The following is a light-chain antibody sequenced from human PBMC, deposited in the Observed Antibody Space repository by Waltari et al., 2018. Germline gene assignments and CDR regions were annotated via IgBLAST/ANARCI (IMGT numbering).Light chain of an antibody. J-gene: IGKJ1*01. CDR3: LQYSNSPWT. Sequence: DIQMTQSPSSLSASVGDTVTITCRASQSINNWLAWYQQKPGKAPKLLIYKASSLQSGVPSRFSGSGSGTDFTLTISSLQPEDFATYYCLQYSNSPWTFGQGTKVEIK. CDR1: QSINNW. CDR2: KAS. V-gene: IGKV1-12*01.